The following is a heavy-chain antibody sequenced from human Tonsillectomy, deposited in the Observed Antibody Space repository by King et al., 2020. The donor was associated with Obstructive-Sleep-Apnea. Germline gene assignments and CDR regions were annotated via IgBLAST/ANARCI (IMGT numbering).Heavy chain of an antibody. Sequence: GQLVQSGAEVKRAGESLKISCKGSAYSFASFWIGWVRQMPGKGLEWVGIVYPGDSDTRYSPSFQGQVTISADKSVNTAYLHWNSLRASDTAVYYCARRHYFGEGQDAFDIWGQGTMVTVSS. CDR3: ARRHYFGEGQDAFDI. J-gene: IGHJ3*02. V-gene: IGHV5-51*01. CDR2: VYPGDSDT. CDR1: AYSFASFW. D-gene: IGHD3-10*01.